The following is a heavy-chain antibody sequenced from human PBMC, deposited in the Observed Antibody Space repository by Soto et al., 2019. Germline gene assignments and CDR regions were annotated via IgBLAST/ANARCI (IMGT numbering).Heavy chain of an antibody. D-gene: IGHD4-17*01. V-gene: IGHV4-59*01. CDR2: IYDSGST. CDR3: VSSLSQQSYGTALPISAFQ. Sequence: SRIRQPPGKGLEWIGYIYDSGSTYYNSSLKSRVTMSVDTSKNQFSLKLSSVIVSEPTAEYYVSSLSQQSYGTALPISAFQ. J-gene: IGHJ1*01.